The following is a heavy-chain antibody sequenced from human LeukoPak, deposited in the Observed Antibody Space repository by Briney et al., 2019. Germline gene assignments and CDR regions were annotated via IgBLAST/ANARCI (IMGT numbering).Heavy chain of an antibody. CDR3: ARTPSGYSLADFDY. CDR2: IRYDGTNK. CDR1: GFTFSSYG. V-gene: IGHV3-30*02. J-gene: IGHJ4*02. Sequence: PGGSLRLSCAAPGFTFSSYGMHWVRQAPGKGLEWVAFIRYDGTNKYYADSVKGRFTISRDNSKNTLYLQMNSLRAEDTAVYYCARTPSGYSLADFDYWGQGTLVTVSS. D-gene: IGHD5-18*01.